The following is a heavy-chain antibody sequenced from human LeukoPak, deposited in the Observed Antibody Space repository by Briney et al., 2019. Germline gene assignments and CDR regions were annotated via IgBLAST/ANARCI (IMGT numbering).Heavy chain of an antibody. Sequence: GGSLRLSCVASGFSLGDHGMSWVRQAPGKGLEWILYSKSEGTTTSYADSVKGRFTISRDNAKNSLYLQMNSLRAEDTAVYYCARGVRDSSGSPYYYYYMDVWGKGTTVTISS. CDR1: GFSLGDHG. D-gene: IGHD3-22*01. CDR3: ARGVRDSSGSPYYYYYMDV. J-gene: IGHJ6*03. CDR2: SKSEGTTT. V-gene: IGHV3-48*04.